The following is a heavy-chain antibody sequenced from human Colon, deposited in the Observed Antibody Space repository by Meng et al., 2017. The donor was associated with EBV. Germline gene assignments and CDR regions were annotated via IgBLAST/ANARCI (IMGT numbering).Heavy chain of an antibody. D-gene: IGHD6-25*01. V-gene: IGHV3-11*01. CDR2: ISKMGDGI. J-gene: IGHJ4*02. CDR3: ARDLGGPRDY. CDR1: GFNFNDYY. Sequence: LEAGVDFVEPGGSSSLSCAVEGFNFNDYYMTWIRQAPGKGLEWVAFISKMGDGISYAESVRGRFTISRDSATHSLYLQMNSLRAEDTAVYYCARDLGGPRDYWGQGTLVTVSS.